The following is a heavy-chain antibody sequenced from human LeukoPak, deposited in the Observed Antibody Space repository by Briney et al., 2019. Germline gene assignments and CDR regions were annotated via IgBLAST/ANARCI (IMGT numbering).Heavy chain of an antibody. CDR1: GFTFSSYA. J-gene: IGHJ4*02. CDR3: ARGGRWLQLWDY. D-gene: IGHD5-24*01. V-gene: IGHV3-23*01. CDR2: ISGSDGST. Sequence: GGSLRLSCAAPGFTFSSYAMNWVRQAPGKGLEWVSVISGSDGSTYYADSVKGRFTISRDNSKSTLYLQMNSLRAEDTAVYYCARGGRWLQLWDYWGQGTLVTVSS.